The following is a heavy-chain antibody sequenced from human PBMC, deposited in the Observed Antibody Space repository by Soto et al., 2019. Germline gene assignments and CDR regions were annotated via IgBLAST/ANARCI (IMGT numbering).Heavy chain of an antibody. J-gene: IGHJ5*02. D-gene: IGHD1-1*01. CDR2: IYYSGTT. Sequence: PSETLSLTCTVSGGSIRSSTYYWAWIRQPPGKGLEWIGSIYYSGTTYYNPSLKSRVTISVDTSKNQFSLKLSSVTAADTAVYSCAGHWSSSGNNWFDPWGQGTLVTVS. CDR1: GGSIRSSTYY. CDR3: AGHWSSSGNNWFDP. V-gene: IGHV4-39*01.